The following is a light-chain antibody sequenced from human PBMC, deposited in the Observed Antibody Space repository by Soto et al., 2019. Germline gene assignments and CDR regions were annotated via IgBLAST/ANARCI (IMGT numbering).Light chain of an antibody. CDR1: QSVLDSSSGKSY. CDR3: QQYYHLWS. J-gene: IGKJ1*01. Sequence: DFVMTQSPDSLAVSLGERATISCKSSQSVLDSSSGKSYLAWYQQKVGQPPRLLIYWASTRESGVPDRFSAGGYGADFTLTISSLQAEDVAIYYCQQYYHLWSFGQGTKVEIK. V-gene: IGKV4-1*01. CDR2: WAS.